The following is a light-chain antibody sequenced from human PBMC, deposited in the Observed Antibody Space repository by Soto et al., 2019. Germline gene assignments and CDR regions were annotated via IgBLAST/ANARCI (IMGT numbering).Light chain of an antibody. J-gene: IGKJ2*01. Sequence: EIVMTQSPATLSVSPGERATLSCRASQSVSNNLAWYQQKPGQAPSLLIYGASTRATGIPARFSGSGSGTEFTLTISSLQSEDFAVYYCQQYNNWPLMYTFGQGTKLEIK. CDR3: QQYNNWPLMYT. V-gene: IGKV3-15*01. CDR2: GAS. CDR1: QSVSNN.